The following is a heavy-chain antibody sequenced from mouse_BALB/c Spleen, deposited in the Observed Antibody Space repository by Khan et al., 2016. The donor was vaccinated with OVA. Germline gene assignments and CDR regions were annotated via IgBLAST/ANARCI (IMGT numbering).Heavy chain of an antibody. D-gene: IGHD1-2*01. CDR1: GYTFTDYY. Sequence: QVQLQQPGAELARPGASVKLSCKASGYTFTDYYINWVKQRTGQGLEWIGEISPGSGDTYYNERFKGKATLTADKSSRTPYMHLRRLTFEASAVYVCARRNYFGYTFAYWGQGTLVTVSA. CDR2: ISPGSGDT. J-gene: IGHJ3*01. CDR3: ARRNYFGYTFAY. V-gene: IGHV1-77*01.